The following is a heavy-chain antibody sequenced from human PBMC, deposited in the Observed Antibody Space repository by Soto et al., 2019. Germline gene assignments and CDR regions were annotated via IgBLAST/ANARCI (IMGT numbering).Heavy chain of an antibody. CDR1: GFTFSSYA. V-gene: IGHV3-23*01. CDR3: AKRPGYDFWSGYYID. Sequence: GGSLRLSCAASGFTFSSYAMGWVRQAPGKGLEWVSAISGSGGSTYYADSVKGRFTISRDNSKNTLYLQMNSLRAEDTAVYYCAKRPGYDFWSGYYIDWGQGTLVTVSS. CDR2: ISGSGGST. J-gene: IGHJ4*02. D-gene: IGHD3-3*01.